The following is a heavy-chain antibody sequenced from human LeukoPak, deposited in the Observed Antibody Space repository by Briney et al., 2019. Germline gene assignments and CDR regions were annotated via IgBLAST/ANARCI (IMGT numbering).Heavy chain of an antibody. D-gene: IGHD2-21*02. CDR2: MHAGNGNT. Sequence: ASVKVSCKASGYRFISNYIQWVRQAPGLGPEWMGWMHAGNGNTRYAEKFQGRVIMTRDTSINTAYTDLSSLRSDDTAVYYCARKGSYCVGGDCYSFDFWGQGTLVTVSS. CDR3: ARKGSYCVGGDCYSFDF. J-gene: IGHJ4*02. CDR1: GYRFISNY. V-gene: IGHV1-2*02.